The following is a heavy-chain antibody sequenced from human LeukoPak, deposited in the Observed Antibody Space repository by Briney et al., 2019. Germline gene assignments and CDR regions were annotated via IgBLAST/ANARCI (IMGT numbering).Heavy chain of an antibody. D-gene: IGHD2-15*01. J-gene: IGHJ5*02. CDR3: ARVSPGYCSGGSCYSDWFDP. CDR2: MNPNSGNT. Sequence: GASVKVSCKASGYTFTSYDINWVRQATGQGLEWMGWMNPNSGNTGYAQKFQGRVTMTRNTSISTAYMELSSLRSEDTAVYYCARVSPGYCSGGSCYSDWFDPRGQGTLVTVSS. V-gene: IGHV1-8*01. CDR1: GYTFTSYD.